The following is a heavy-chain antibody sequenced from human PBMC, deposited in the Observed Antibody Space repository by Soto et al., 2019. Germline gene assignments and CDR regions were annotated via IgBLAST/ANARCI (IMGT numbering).Heavy chain of an antibody. CDR3: AKDALRRKVDGYNYDYFDY. CDR2: ISGSGGST. D-gene: IGHD5-12*01. CDR1: GFTFSSYA. J-gene: IGHJ4*02. V-gene: IGHV3-23*01. Sequence: PGGSLRLSXAASGFTFSSYAMSWVRQAPGKGLEWVSAISGSGGSTYYADSVKGRFTISRDNSKNTLYLQMNSLRAEDTAVYYCAKDALRRKVDGYNYDYFDYWGQGTLVTVSS.